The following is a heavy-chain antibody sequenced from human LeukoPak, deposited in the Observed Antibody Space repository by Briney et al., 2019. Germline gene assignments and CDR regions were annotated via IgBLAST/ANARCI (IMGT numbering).Heavy chain of an antibody. D-gene: IGHD3-22*01. CDR2: IDSTDTI. V-gene: IGHV3-48*03. CDR3: ARSSGSYRPMGY. CDR1: GFTFSSYE. J-gene: IGHJ4*02. Sequence: GGSLRLSCAASGFTFSSYEMNWVRQAPGKGLQWISHIDSTDTIHYADSVKGRFTISRDNAKNSLYLQMNSLRAEDAAVYYCARSSGSYRPMGYWGQGTLVTVSS.